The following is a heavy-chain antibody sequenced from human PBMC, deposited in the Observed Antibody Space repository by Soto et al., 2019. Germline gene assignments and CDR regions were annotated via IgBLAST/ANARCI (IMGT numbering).Heavy chain of an antibody. CDR2: VSFDGSNK. J-gene: IGHJ4*02. Sequence: QVQLVESGGGVVQPGRSLRLSCAASGFTFSTHAMHWVRQAPGKWLECVAIVSFDGSNKYYADSVKGRFTISRDKSKHTLYLQMSGLTPEDTAFYYCARDQTGITTAGGGRIDHWGQGTLVTVSS. CDR1: GFTFSTHA. V-gene: IGHV3-30-3*01. CDR3: ARDQTGITTAGGGRIDH. D-gene: IGHD6-13*01.